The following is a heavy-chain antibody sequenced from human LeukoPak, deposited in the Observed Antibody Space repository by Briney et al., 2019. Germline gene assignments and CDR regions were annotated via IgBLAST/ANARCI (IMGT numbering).Heavy chain of an antibody. J-gene: IGHJ6*03. CDR1: GFTFSSSD. CDR2: IRYDGSNK. V-gene: IGHV3-30*02. CDR3: AKNTMTTYQYYMDV. Sequence: GGSLRLSCAASGFTFSSSDIHWVRQAPGKGLEWVAFIRYDGSNKNYADSVKGRFTISRDNSKNTLYLQMNSLRPEDTAVYYCAKNTMTTYQYYMDVWGKGTSVTISS. D-gene: IGHD4-17*01.